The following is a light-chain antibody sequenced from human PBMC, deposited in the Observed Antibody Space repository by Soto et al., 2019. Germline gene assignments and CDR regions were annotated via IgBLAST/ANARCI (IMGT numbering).Light chain of an antibody. CDR3: QQYNDWPVYT. V-gene: IGKV3-15*01. J-gene: IGKJ2*01. CDR2: SAS. Sequence: EIVMTQSPGTLSVSPGERATLSCRASQSVSTKLAWYQQKPGQAPRLLIYSASTRATGIPARFSGSGSGTEFTLTISSLQSEDFAVYYCQQYNDWPVYTFGQGTKLEI. CDR1: QSVSTK.